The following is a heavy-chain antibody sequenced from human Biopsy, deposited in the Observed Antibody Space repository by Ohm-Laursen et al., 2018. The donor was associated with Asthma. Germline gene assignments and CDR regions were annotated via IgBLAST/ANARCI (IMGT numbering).Heavy chain of an antibody. D-gene: IGHD7-27*01. J-gene: IGHJ4*02. CDR2: ITGSGGFT. V-gene: IGHV3-23*01. Sequence: SLRLSCSAPGFTFSNYAMSWVRQAPGKGLEWVSSITGSGGFTYYADSVKGRFTISRDNPRNSLYLQMNSLRAEDTAVYYCARDAPTGGYIDYWGLGTLVTVSS. CDR1: GFTFSNYA. CDR3: ARDAPTGGYIDY.